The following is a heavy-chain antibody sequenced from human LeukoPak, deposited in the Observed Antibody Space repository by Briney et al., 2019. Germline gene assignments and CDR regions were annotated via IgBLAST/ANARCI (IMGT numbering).Heavy chain of an antibody. V-gene: IGHV4-4*07. J-gene: IGHJ6*03. Sequence: SETLSLTCTVSGGSISSYYWSWIRQPAGKGLEWVGRIYTSGSTNYNPSLKSRVPVSVDTSKNQFSPKLSAVTAADTAVYYCARVVGATTDYYDYYMDVWGKGTTVTVSS. D-gene: IGHD1-26*01. CDR3: ARVVGATTDYYDYYMDV. CDR2: IYTSGST. CDR1: GGSISSYY.